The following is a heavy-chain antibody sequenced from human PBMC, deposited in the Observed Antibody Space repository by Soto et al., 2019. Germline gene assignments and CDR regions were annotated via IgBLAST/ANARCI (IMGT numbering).Heavy chain of an antibody. D-gene: IGHD6-13*01. CDR1: GFTFSRYW. CDR2: INTDRSTT. V-gene: IGHV3-74*01. Sequence: EVQLVESGGDLVQPGGSLRLSCAVSGFTFSRYWMHWVRQAPGKGLLWVSRINTDRSTTNYADSVEGRFTISRDNAKNTLSLQMNSLRGEDTAEYYCVRGTSNWYGIDYWGQGTFVTVSS. J-gene: IGHJ4*02. CDR3: VRGTSNWYGIDY.